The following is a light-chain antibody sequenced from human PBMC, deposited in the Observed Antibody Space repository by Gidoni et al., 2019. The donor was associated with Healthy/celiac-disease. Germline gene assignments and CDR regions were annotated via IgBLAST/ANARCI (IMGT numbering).Light chain of an antibody. V-gene: IGKV3-11*01. J-gene: IGKJ5*01. Sequence: EIVLTHSPATLSLSPGERATLSCRASQSVSSYLACYQQKPGQAPRFSGSGSGTDFTLTISSLEPEDFAVYYCQQRSNWPPITFGQGTRLEIK. CDR3: QQRSNWPPIT. CDR1: QSVSSY.